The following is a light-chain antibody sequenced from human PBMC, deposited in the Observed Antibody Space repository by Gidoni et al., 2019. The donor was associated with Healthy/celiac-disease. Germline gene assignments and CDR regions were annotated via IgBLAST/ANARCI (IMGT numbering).Light chain of an antibody. CDR3: QQYYSYPLT. Sequence: AIRMTHSPSSFSASTGDRVTITCRASQCISSYLAWYQQKPGKAPKLLIYAASTLQSGVPSRFSGSGSGTDFTLTISCLQSEDFATYYCQQYYSYPLTFGQGTKVEIK. J-gene: IGKJ1*01. CDR2: AAS. CDR1: QCISSY. V-gene: IGKV1-8*01.